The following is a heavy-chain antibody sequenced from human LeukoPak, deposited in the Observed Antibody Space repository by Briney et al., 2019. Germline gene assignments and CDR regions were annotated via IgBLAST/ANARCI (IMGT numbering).Heavy chain of an antibody. CDR3: ARLVHLKAFDY. V-gene: IGHV4-59*01. J-gene: IGHJ4*02. CDR1: GGSISQYY. D-gene: IGHD3-16*02. Sequence: SETLSLTCTLSGGSISQYYWSWIRQPPGKGPEWIGYVYRSGNTNYNPSLKSRVTISVDTSKNHFSLNLTSVTAADTAVYYCARLVHLKAFDYWGQGTLVTVSS. CDR2: VYRSGNT.